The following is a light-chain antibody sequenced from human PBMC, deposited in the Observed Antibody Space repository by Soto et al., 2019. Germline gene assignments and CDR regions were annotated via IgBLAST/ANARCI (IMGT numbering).Light chain of an antibody. J-gene: IGKJ4*01. CDR1: QSVSSN. CDR3: QQYNNWPLT. V-gene: IGKV3-15*01. Sequence: ETVMTQSPVTLSVSPGERATLSCRASQSVSSNLAWFQQKPGQAPRLLIYAASTRATGIPARFSGSGSGTEFTLTISSLQSEDFAVYYCQQYNNWPLTFGGGTKVEI. CDR2: AAS.